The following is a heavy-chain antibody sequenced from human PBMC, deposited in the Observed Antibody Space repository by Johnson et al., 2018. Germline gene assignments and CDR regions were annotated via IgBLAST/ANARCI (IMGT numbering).Heavy chain of an antibody. CDR3: AKVGVKYSGSRRNYFDS. CDR1: GFTFNTYA. J-gene: IGHJ4*02. CDR2: INTRGASK. D-gene: IGHD1-26*01. V-gene: IGHV3-23*04. Sequence: EVQLVESGGGVVQPGGSLRLSCAASGFTFNTYAMNWVRQAPGKGLEWVSGINTRGASKYYAASVKGRFTVSRDNSKNTLYLQLNTLRAEDTAVDYCAKVGVKYSGSRRNYFDSWGQGTLVTVSS.